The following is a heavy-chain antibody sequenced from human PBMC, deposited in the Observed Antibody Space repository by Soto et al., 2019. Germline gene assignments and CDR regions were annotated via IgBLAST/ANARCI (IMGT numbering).Heavy chain of an antibody. CDR2: IYTTGIS. CDR1: GGSIFSFY. V-gene: IGHV4-4*07. J-gene: IGHJ5*02. CDR3: ARVGGGVWSPGREP. Sequence: SETLSLPCTVCGGSIFSFYWTWIRQPAWKGLEWIGRIYTTGISNYNPSLKGRVSMSVDTSKNQFSMNLISVTAADTAVYYCARVGGGVWSPGREPWGQGILVAVYS. D-gene: IGHD3-16*01.